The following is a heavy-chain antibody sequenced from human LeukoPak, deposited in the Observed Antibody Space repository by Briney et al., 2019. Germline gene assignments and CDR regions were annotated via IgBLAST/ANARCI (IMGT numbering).Heavy chain of an antibody. V-gene: IGHV3-30*18. CDR2: ISKDASVK. D-gene: IGHD5-18*01. J-gene: IGHJ4*02. CDR3: AKEAGYNYAPLDS. Sequence: GRSLRLSSAASGFTFSAYGMKSVCQAPGEGLEWVAVISKDASVKHYADSVKGRFTISRDNSRNTMYLQMNSLRVEDTAVYYCAKEAGYNYAPLDSWGQGTLVTVSS. CDR1: GFTFSAYG.